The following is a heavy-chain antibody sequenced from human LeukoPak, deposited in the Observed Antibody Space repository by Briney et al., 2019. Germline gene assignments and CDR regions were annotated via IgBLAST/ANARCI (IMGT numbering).Heavy chain of an antibody. CDR3: ARQDDILTGENWFDP. Sequence: SETLSLTCTVSGGSISSYYWGWIRQPPGKGLEWIGSIYYSGSTYYNPSLKSRVTISVDTSKNQFSLKLSSVTAADTAVYYCARQDDILTGENWFDPWGQGTLVTVSS. J-gene: IGHJ5*02. V-gene: IGHV4-39*01. CDR1: GGSISSYY. CDR2: IYYSGST. D-gene: IGHD3-9*01.